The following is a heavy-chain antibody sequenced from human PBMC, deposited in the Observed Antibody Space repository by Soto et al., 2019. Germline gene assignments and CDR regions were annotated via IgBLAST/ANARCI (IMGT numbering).Heavy chain of an antibody. Sequence: EVQLVETGGGLIQPGGSLRLSCAASGFTVSSNYMSWVRQAPGKGLEWVSVIYSGGSTYYADSVKGRFTISRDNSKNTRYLQMNSLRAEDTAVYYCARDAHSYGIGYDYWGQGTLVTVSS. CDR3: ARDAHSYGIGYDY. J-gene: IGHJ4*02. V-gene: IGHV3-53*02. CDR1: GFTVSSNY. D-gene: IGHD5-18*01. CDR2: IYSGGST.